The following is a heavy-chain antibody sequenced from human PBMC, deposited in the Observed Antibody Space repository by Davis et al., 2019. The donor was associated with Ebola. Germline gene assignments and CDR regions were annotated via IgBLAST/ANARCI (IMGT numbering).Heavy chain of an antibody. J-gene: IGHJ5*02. CDR2: IYSGST. Sequence: GSLRLSCTASGGSISSYYWSWIRQPPGKGLEWIGYIYSGSTNYNPSLKSRVTISVDTSKNQFSLKLSSVTAADTAVYYCARSRVTMVRGNNWYDPWGQGTLVTVSS. CDR1: GGSISSYY. V-gene: IGHV4-59*08. D-gene: IGHD3-10*01. CDR3: ARSRVTMVRGNNWYDP.